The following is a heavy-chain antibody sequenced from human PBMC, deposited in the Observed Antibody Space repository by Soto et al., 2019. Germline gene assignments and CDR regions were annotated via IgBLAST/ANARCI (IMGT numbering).Heavy chain of an antibody. Sequence: PGGSLRLSCAASGFSFSSFGVNWVRQAPGKGLECISAMSASGGYIYYADSVKGRFTISRDNARSSVHLQMNSLRADDTAVYYCARGPWDVWGQGTTVTVSS. CDR2: MSASGGYI. V-gene: IGHV3-21*01. J-gene: IGHJ6*02. CDR3: ARGPWDV. CDR1: GFSFSSFG.